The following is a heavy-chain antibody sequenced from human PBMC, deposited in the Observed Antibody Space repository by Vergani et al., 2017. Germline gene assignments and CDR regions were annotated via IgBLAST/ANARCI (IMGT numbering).Heavy chain of an antibody. CDR3: AKNPGISTTRHYYAMDV. J-gene: IGHJ6*02. Sequence: LEESGGGSVKPGGSLRLSSAASGFKFSDHYMSWIRQAPGKGLEWVSHISPGASTVSYTDSVTGRFTVSRDNDNNSLTLDMTTLRVEDTAVYYCAKNPGISTTRHYYAMDVWGQGTTVTVSS. V-gene: IGHV3-11*04. D-gene: IGHD1-1*01. CDR2: ISPGASTV. CDR1: GFKFSDHY.